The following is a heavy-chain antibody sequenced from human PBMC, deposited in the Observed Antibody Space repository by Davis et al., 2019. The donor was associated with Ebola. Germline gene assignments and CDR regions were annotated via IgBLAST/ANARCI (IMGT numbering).Heavy chain of an antibody. CDR3: ARSYGAAPFDY. Sequence: MPGGSLRPSCTVSGGSISLYYWSWIRQPPGKGLEWIGYIYYSGSTKYNLSLKGRCAISVDTSKNQFSLKLSSVTAADTAVYYCARSYGAAPFDYWGQGTLVTVSS. CDR1: GGSISLYY. CDR2: IYYSGST. J-gene: IGHJ4*02. D-gene: IGHD4/OR15-4a*01. V-gene: IGHV4-59*08.